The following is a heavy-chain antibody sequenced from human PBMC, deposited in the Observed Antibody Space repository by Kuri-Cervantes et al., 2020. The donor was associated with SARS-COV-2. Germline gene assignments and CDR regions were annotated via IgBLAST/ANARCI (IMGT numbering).Heavy chain of an antibody. Sequence: GESLKISCEVSGFLFSASAIHWVRQASGKGLEWVGRIKSKTDGGPTDYAAPVNGRFTISRDDSENMLYLQMNTLKTEDTAVYYCTTLIGRGKGTFDLWGQGTLVTVSS. V-gene: IGHV3-15*01. CDR2: IKSKTDGGPT. J-gene: IGHJ4*02. CDR1: GFLFSASA. D-gene: IGHD2-21*01. CDR3: TTLIGRGKGTFDL.